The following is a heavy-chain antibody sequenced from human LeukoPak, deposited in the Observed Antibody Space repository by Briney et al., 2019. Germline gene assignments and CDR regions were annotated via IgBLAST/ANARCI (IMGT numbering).Heavy chain of an antibody. CDR3: ARDGGDRLY. J-gene: IGHJ4*02. CDR2: ISYSSSYI. CDR1: GFTVSSYR. D-gene: IGHD2-21*02. V-gene: IGHV3-21*01. Sequence: PGGSLRLSCTASGFTVSSYRMNWVRQAPGKGLEWVSSISYSSSYIYYAESVKGRFTISRDNAKNSLYLQMNSRRAEDTAVYYCARDGGDRLYWGQGTLVTVSS.